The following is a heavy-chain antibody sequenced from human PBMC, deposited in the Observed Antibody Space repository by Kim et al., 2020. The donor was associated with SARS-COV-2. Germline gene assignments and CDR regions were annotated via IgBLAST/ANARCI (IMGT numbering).Heavy chain of an antibody. CDR3: AKGGGPLWFGEK. V-gene: IGHV3-30*18. D-gene: IGHD3-10*01. J-gene: IGHJ4*02. CDR1: GFTFSSYG. Sequence: VGSLRLSCAASGFTFSSYGMHWVRQAPGKGLEWVAVISYDGSNKYYADSVKGRFTISRDNSKNTLYLQMNSLRAEDTAVYYCAKGGGPLWFGEKWGQGTL. CDR2: ISYDGSNK.